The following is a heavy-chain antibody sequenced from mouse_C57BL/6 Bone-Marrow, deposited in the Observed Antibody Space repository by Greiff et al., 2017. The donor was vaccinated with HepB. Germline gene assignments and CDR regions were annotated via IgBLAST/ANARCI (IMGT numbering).Heavy chain of an antibody. CDR3: ARWDGSSPWYFDV. CDR1: GYTFTDYY. J-gene: IGHJ1*03. V-gene: IGHV1-19*01. CDR2: INPYNGGT. Sequence: EVKLQESGPVLVKPGASVKMSCKASGYTFTDYYMNWVKQSHGKSLEWIGVINPYNGGTSYNQKFKGKATLTVDKSSSTAYMELNSLTSEDSAVYYCARWDGSSPWYFDVWGTGTTVTVSS. D-gene: IGHD1-1*01.